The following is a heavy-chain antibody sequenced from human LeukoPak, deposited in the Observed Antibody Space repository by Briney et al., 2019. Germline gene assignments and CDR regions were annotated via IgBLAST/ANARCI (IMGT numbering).Heavy chain of an antibody. CDR3: ARGRVTVAVVTAFDY. CDR2: ISSNGGYT. D-gene: IGHD4-23*01. J-gene: IGHJ4*02. V-gene: IGHV3-64*01. Sequence: GGSLRLSCAASGFTFNSYTMHWVRQAPDKGLEYVSAISSNGGYTYYANSVKGRFTISRDSSKNTLYLQMGSLRAEDMAVYYCARGRVTVAVVTAFDYWGQGTLVTVSS. CDR1: GFTFNSYT.